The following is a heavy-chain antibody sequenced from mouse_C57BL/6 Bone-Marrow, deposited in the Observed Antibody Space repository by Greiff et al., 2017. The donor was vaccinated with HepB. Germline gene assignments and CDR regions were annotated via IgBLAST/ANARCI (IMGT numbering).Heavy chain of an antibody. CDR3: ARPPHYYGSTPWFAY. D-gene: IGHD1-1*01. CDR1: GFTFSDYG. J-gene: IGHJ3*01. V-gene: IGHV5-15*01. Sequence: EVKLVESGGGLVQPGGSLKLSCAASGFTFSDYGMAWVRQAPRTGPEWVAFISNLAYSIYYADTVTGRFTISRENAKNTLYLEMSSLRSEDTAMYYCARPPHYYGSTPWFAYWGQGTLVTVSA. CDR2: ISNLAYSI.